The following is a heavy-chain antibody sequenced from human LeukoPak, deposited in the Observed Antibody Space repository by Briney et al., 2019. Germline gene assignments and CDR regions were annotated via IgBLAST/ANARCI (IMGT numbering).Heavy chain of an antibody. CDR3: AKEGSYSSSWYRPLDY. Sequence: GGSLRLSCAASGFTFSRYWMTWVRQAPGKGLEWVANIKEDGGQIYYVDSVKGRFTTSRDNAKKSVYLQMNSLRAEDTAVYYCAKEGSYSSSWYRPLDYWGQGTLVTVSS. V-gene: IGHV3-7*03. D-gene: IGHD6-13*01. CDR2: IKEDGGQI. J-gene: IGHJ4*02. CDR1: GFTFSRYW.